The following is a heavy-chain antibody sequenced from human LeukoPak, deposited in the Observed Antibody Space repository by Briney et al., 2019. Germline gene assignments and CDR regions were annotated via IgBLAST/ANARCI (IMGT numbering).Heavy chain of an antibody. J-gene: IGHJ6*02. CDR2: MNPNSGNT. CDR3: ARGRAGPLYYYYYGMDV. Sequence: GASVKVSCKASGYTFTSYDINWVRQATGQGLEWMGWMNPNSGNTGYAQKFQGRVTMTRNTSISTAYMELSSLRSEDTAVYYCARGRAGPLYYYYYGMDVWGQGTMVTVSS. V-gene: IGHV1-8*01. CDR1: GYTFTSYD.